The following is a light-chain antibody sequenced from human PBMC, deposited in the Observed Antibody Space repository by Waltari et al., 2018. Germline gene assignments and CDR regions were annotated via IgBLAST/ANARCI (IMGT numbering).Light chain of an antibody. J-gene: IGLJ2*01. CDR2: GNN. Sequence: QSLPPQPASLSGPPAYTTPVPCTATGANTWPPSTAHTYLQPPGTAPKLLILGNNNRPSGVPGRFSASKSGTSASLAITGLQAEDEADYYCQSYDSSLSGVLFGGGTKLTVL. CDR1: GANTWPPST. V-gene: IGLV1-40*01. CDR3: QSYDSSLSGVL.